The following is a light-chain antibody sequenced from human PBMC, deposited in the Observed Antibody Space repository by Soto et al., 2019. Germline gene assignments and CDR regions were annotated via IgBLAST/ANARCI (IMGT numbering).Light chain of an antibody. CDR1: QSVSTC. V-gene: IGKV3-11*01. J-gene: IGKJ1*01. CDR3: QVRDVWPS. CDR2: DAS. Sequence: IVLTQSPVTLALSPGERAVLSWRASQSVSTCLAWYQHKPGQAPRLFIYDASKRAPGIPARFSGSGSGTDFTLTISSLEPEDFSVYYRQVRDVWPSFGQGTKVEIK.